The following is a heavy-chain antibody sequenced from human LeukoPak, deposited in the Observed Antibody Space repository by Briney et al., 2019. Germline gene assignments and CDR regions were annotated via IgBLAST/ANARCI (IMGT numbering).Heavy chain of an antibody. V-gene: IGHV1-46*01. CDR1: GYTFTSYY. CDR2: INPSGGST. D-gene: IGHD3-22*01. Sequence: ASVKVSCKASGYTFTSYYMHWVRQAPGQGLEWMGIINPSGGSTSYAQKFQGRVTMTRDTSITTAYMELSGLRSDDTAVYYCARDKPTNYYDTSGYGNSFDIWGQGTMVTVSS. J-gene: IGHJ3*02. CDR3: ARDKPTNYYDTSGYGNSFDI.